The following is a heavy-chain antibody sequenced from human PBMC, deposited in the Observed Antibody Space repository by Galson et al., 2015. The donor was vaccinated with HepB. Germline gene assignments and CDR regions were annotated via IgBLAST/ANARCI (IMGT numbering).Heavy chain of an antibody. D-gene: IGHD1-1*01. CDR2: ISRSSGTI. Sequence: SLRLSCAVSGFIFSSYGMNWVRQAPGKGLEWVAYISRSSGTIYYADSVKGRFTISRDNGKNSLFLQMNSLRDEDTAVYYCARDVNDRTLFDYWGQGTLVTVSS. CDR1: GFIFSSYG. J-gene: IGHJ4*02. V-gene: IGHV3-48*02. CDR3: ARDVNDRTLFDY.